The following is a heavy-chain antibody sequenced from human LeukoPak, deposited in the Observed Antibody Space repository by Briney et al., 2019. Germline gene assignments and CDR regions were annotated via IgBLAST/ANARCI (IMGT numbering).Heavy chain of an antibody. CDR3: SKGRYLNFYDGAFHI. V-gene: IGHV3-9*01. J-gene: IGHJ3*02. Sequence: GGSLRLSCVASGFTFDEYAMDWVRQVPGKGLEWVSSISWNSGNKAYADSVKGRFTISRDNAKKSPYLQMTGLRPEDTALYFCSKGRYLNFYDGAFHIWGQGTMVTVSS. CDR2: ISWNSGNK. D-gene: IGHD3-22*01. CDR1: GFTFDEYA.